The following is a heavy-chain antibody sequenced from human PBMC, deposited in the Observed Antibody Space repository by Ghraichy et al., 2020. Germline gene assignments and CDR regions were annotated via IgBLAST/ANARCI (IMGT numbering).Heavy chain of an antibody. CDR2: LSSSSSYI. V-gene: IGHV3-21*01. CDR3: ARAGYCSGGSCSNAFDI. Sequence: VSSLSSSSSYIYYADSLKGRFTISRDNAKNSLYLQMNSLRADDTAVYYCARAGYCSGGSCSNAFDIWG. D-gene: IGHD2-15*01. J-gene: IGHJ3*02.